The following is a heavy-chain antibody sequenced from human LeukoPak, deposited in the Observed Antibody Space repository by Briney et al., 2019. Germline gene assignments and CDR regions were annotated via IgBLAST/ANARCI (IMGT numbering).Heavy chain of an antibody. J-gene: IGHJ6*02. D-gene: IGHD1-14*01. CDR3: ARGEAISDRYYYYGMDV. Sequence: TPSETLSLTCAVYGGSFSGYYWSWIRQPPGKGLEWIGEINHSGSTNYNPSPKSRVTISVDTSKNQFSLKLSSVTAADTAVYYCARGEAISDRYYYYGMDVWGQGTTVTVSS. CDR2: INHSGST. V-gene: IGHV4-34*01. CDR1: GGSFSGYY.